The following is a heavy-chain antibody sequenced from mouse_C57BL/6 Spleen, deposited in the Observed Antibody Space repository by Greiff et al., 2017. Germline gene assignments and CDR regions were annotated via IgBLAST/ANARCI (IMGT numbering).Heavy chain of an antibody. D-gene: IGHD1-1*01. J-gene: IGHJ4*01. CDR1: GYSITSDY. Sequence: EVKLVESGPGLAKPSQTLSLTCSVTGYSITSDYWNWLRKFPGNKLEYMGYISYSGSTYYNPSLKSRISITRDTSKNQYYLQLNSVTTEDTATYYCAREGYYGNAMDYWGQGTSVTVSS. V-gene: IGHV3-8*01. CDR3: AREGYYGNAMDY. CDR2: ISYSGST.